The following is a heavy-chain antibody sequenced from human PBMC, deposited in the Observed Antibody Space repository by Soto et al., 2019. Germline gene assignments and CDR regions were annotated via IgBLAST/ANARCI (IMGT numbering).Heavy chain of an antibody. Sequence: GASVKVSCMVSGYSLTELSMHWVRQAPGKGLEWMGGFDPEDGETIYAQKFQGRVTMTEDTSTDTAYMELSSLRSEDTAVYYCATGGSYVDYFDYWGQGTLVTVSS. J-gene: IGHJ4*02. CDR2: FDPEDGET. D-gene: IGHD1-26*01. CDR3: ATGGSYVDYFDY. CDR1: GYSLTELS. V-gene: IGHV1-24*01.